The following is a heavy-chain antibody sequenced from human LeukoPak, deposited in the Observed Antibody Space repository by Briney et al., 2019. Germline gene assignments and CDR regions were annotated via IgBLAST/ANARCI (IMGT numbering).Heavy chain of an antibody. CDR1: GYTFTDYY. J-gene: IGHJ4*02. V-gene: IGHV1-2*02. Sequence: GASVKVSCKASGYTFTDYYMHWVRQAPGQGLEWMGWINPNSGGTNYAQKFQGRVTMTRDTSISTAYMELSRLRSDDTAVYRCARFLRDGVYPYYFDYWGQGTLVSVSS. CDR2: INPNSGGT. D-gene: IGHD5/OR15-5a*01. CDR3: ARFLRDGVYPYYFDY.